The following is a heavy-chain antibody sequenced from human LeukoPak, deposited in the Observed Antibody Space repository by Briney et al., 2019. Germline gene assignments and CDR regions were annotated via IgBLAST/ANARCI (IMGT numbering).Heavy chain of an antibody. CDR2: MNPNSGNT. D-gene: IGHD3-3*01. V-gene: IGHV1-8*03. J-gene: IGHJ5*02. CDR1: GYTFTSYD. Sequence: ASVKVSCKASGYTFTSYDINWVRQATGQGLEWMGWMNPNSGNTGYAQKFQGRVTITRNTSISTAYMELSSLRSEDTAVYYCARGYCDFWSGYNMFDPWGQGTLVTVSS. CDR3: ARGYCDFWSGYNMFDP.